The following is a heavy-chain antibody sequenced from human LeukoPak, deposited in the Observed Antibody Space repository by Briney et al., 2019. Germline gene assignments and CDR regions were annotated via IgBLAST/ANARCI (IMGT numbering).Heavy chain of an antibody. CDR2: IYTSGST. CDR1: GGSISSGSYY. V-gene: IGHV4-61*02. D-gene: IGHD3-16*01. Sequence: SETLSLTCSVSGGSISSGSYYWSWIRQPAGKGLEWVGRIYTSGSTNYNPSLKSRVTISVDTSKNQFSLKLSSVTAADTAVYYCARDPGEEGYFDYWGQGTLVTVSS. J-gene: IGHJ4*02. CDR3: ARDPGEEGYFDY.